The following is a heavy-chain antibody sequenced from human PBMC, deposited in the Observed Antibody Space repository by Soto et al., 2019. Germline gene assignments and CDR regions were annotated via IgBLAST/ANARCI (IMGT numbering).Heavy chain of an antibody. V-gene: IGHV1-46*01. D-gene: IGHD6-19*01. J-gene: IGHJ3*02. Sequence: GASVKVSCKASGYTFTGLYIHWVRLAPGQGLEWMGGIIPIFGTANYAQKFQGRVTMTGDTSTSTVYMELSSLRSEDTAVYYCARGEKIAVAGKLSVFDIWGQGTMVTVSS. CDR2: IIPIFGTA. CDR3: ARGEKIAVAGKLSVFDI. CDR1: GYTFTGLY.